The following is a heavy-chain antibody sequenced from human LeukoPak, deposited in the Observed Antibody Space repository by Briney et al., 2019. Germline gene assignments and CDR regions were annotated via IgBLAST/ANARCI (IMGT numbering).Heavy chain of an antibody. J-gene: IGHJ4*02. CDR1: GGSISSYC. Sequence: SETLSLTCTVSGGSISSYCWSWIRQPPGKGLEWIGYIYYSGSTNYNPSLKSRVTISVDTSKNQFSLKLSSVTAADTAVYYCARDRVAGLDYWGQGTLVTVSS. CDR3: ARDRVAGLDY. V-gene: IGHV4-59*01. CDR2: IYYSGST. D-gene: IGHD6-19*01.